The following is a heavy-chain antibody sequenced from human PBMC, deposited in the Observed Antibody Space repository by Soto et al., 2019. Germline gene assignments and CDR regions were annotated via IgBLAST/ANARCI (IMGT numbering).Heavy chain of an antibody. CDR1: GGSISSNY. J-gene: IGHJ6*02. CDR2: VYNSGST. V-gene: IGHV4-59*01. Sequence: PSETLSLTCTVSGGSISSNYWTWIRQPPGKGLEWIGYVYNSGSTNYNPSLKSRVTISEDTSKSEFSLKVNSMTAADTAVYYCAGIGEDGYYGMDVWGQGTSVTVSS. CDR3: AGIGEDGYYGMDV. D-gene: IGHD6-6*01.